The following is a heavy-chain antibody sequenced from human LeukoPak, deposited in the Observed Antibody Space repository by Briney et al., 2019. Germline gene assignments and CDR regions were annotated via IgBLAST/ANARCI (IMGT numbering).Heavy chain of an antibody. CDR3: ARVQGSPY. J-gene: IGHJ4*02. CDR2: ITGDSNYI. V-gene: IGHV3-21*01. Sequence: GGSLRLSCAASGFTFSDYTLNWVRQPPGKGLEWVSSITGDSNYIYYADSVKGRFTVSRDNAKNSLYLHFNSLRAEDTAVYYCARVQGSPYWGQGTLVTVSS. CDR1: GFTFSDYT.